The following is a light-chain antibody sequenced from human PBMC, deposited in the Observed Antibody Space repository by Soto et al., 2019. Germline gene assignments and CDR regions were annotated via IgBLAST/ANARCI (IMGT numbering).Light chain of an antibody. Sequence: DLEMTQSPSSVSASVGDRVTISCRASEDINSRLAWYQQKPGNAPKLLIYAAFILQSGVPSRFSGYGSGTDFTLSISSLQPEDFATYYCQQADSFPITFGQGTKVAIK. J-gene: IGKJ1*01. V-gene: IGKV1-12*01. CDR1: EDINSR. CDR2: AAF. CDR3: QQADSFPIT.